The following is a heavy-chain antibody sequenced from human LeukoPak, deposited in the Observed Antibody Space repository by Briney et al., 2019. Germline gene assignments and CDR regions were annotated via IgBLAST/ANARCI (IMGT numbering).Heavy chain of an antibody. D-gene: IGHD3-9*01. Sequence: GASVKVSCKASGYTFTSYGISWVRQAPGQGLEWMGWISAYNGNTNYAQKLQGRVTMTTDTSTSTAYMELRSLRSDDTAVYYCARDGCDYDILTGYPNYYYYGMDVWGQGTTVTVSS. V-gene: IGHV1-18*01. CDR1: GYTFTSYG. J-gene: IGHJ6*02. CDR3: ARDGCDYDILTGYPNYYYYGMDV. CDR2: ISAYNGNT.